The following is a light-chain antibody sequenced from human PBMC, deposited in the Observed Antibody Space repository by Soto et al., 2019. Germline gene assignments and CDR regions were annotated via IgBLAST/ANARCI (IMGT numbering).Light chain of an antibody. CDR2: AAA. V-gene: IGKV3-15*01. J-gene: IGKJ5*01. Sequence: EIGLTHSPGTLSLSPVGISTLSCRAIQSVSRNYVAWYQQKPGQAPRLLIFAAATRATGVPARFSGSGSGTEFTLTISSLKSEDFAVYYCQQYNNWPPITFGQGTRLEIK. CDR1: QSVSRN. CDR3: QQYNNWPPIT.